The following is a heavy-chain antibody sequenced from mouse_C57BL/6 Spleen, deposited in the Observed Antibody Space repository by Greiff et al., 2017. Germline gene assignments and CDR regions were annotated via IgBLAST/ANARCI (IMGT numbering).Heavy chain of an antibody. CDR1: GYAFSSSW. CDR3: ASPYYYGSKGDYFDY. V-gene: IGHV1-82*01. D-gene: IGHD1-1*01. Sequence: VQLQESGPELVKPGASVKISCKASGYAFSSSWMNWVKQRPGKGLEWIGRIYPGDGDTNYNGKFKGKATLTADKSSSTAYMQLSSLTSEDSAVYFCASPYYYGSKGDYFDYWGQGTTLTVSS. J-gene: IGHJ2*01. CDR2: IYPGDGDT.